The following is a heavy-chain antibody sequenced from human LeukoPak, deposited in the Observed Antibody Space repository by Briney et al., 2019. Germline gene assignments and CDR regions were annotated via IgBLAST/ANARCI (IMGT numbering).Heavy chain of an antibody. J-gene: IGHJ4*02. CDR1: GGSISSSSYY. D-gene: IGHD3-22*01. CDR3: ARRPTNYYDSSGYYGVTY. V-gene: IGHV4-39*01. CDR2: IYYSGST. Sequence: SETLSLTCTVSGGSISSSSYYWGWIRQPPGKGLEWIGSIYYSGSTYYNPSLKSRVTISVDTSKNQFSLKLSSVTAADTAVYYCARRPTNYYDSSGYYGVTYWGQGTLVTVSS.